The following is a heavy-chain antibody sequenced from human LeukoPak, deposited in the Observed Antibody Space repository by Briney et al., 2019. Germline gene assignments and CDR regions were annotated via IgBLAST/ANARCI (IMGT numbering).Heavy chain of an antibody. Sequence: ASVKVSCKASGYTFTSYGISWVRQAPGQGLEWMGWISAYNGNTNYAQKLQGRVTMTTDTSTSTAYMELRSLRSDDTAVYYCARAPTNIVVVPAATFYYMDVWGKGTTVTVSS. CDR3: ARAPTNIVVVPAATFYYMDV. CDR1: GYTFTSYG. J-gene: IGHJ6*03. CDR2: ISAYNGNT. D-gene: IGHD2-2*01. V-gene: IGHV1-18*01.